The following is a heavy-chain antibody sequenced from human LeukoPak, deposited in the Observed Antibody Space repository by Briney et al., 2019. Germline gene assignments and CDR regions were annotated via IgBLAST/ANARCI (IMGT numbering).Heavy chain of an antibody. CDR3: ARKAGGYSYGPLDY. CDR2: ISSGGSTI. CDR1: GFIFGDYN. D-gene: IGHD5-18*01. Sequence: GGSLRLSCAASGFIFGDYNMNWVRQAPGKGLEWVSYISSGGSTIYYADSVKGRFTISRDNARNSLYLQMNSLRAEDTAVYYCARKAGGYSYGPLDYWGQGTLVTVSS. V-gene: IGHV3-48*04. J-gene: IGHJ4*02.